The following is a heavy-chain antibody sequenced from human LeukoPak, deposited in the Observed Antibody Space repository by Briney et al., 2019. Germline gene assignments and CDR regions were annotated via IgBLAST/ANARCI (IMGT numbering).Heavy chain of an antibody. V-gene: IGHV4-39*01. D-gene: IGHD3-3*01. CDR1: GGSITSSSYY. J-gene: IGHJ4*02. CDR2: IFYSGST. Sequence: PSETLSLTCAVPGGSITSSSYYWGWIRQPPGKGLEWIGSIFYSGSTHYNPSLKSRLTISVDTSKNQFSLRLSSVTAADTAVYYCARGGFTSPFDYWGQGTLVTVSS. CDR3: ARGGFTSPFDY.